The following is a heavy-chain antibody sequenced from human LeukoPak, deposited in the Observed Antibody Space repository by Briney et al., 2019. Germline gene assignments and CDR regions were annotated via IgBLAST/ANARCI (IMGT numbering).Heavy chain of an antibody. J-gene: IGHJ4*02. V-gene: IGHV4-39*01. CDR3: ARHCWNYVGALFYFDY. Sequence: SETLSLTCTVSGGSISSSSYYWGWIRQPPGKGLEWIGGIYYSGSTYYNPSLKSRVTISVDTSKNQFSLKLSSVTAADTAVYYCARHCWNYVGALFYFDYWGQGTLVTVSS. D-gene: IGHD1-7*01. CDR2: IYYSGST. CDR1: GGSISSSSYY.